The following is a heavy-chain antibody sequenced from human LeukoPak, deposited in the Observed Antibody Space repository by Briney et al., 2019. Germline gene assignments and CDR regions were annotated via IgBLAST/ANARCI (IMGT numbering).Heavy chain of an antibody. D-gene: IGHD7-27*01. CDR1: GDSISTSNSY. Sequence: PSETLSLTCTVSGDSISTSNSYWGWIRQPPGKGLEWIGSIYYSGNTYYNASLKSRVTISVDTSKNQFSLKLSSVTAADTAVYYCAREGSTGDYWGQGTLVTVSS. J-gene: IGHJ4*02. CDR2: IYYSGNT. V-gene: IGHV4-39*02. CDR3: AREGSTGDY.